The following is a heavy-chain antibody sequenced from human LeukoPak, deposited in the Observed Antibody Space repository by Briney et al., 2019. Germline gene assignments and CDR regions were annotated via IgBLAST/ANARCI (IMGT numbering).Heavy chain of an antibody. D-gene: IGHD3-22*01. CDR2: IYNSGST. J-gene: IGHJ4*02. V-gene: IGHV4-59*01. CDR3: GRGRDDMIEVAINWVDY. CDR1: GGSISSYF. Sequence: PSETLSLTCTVSGGSISSYFWSWIRHPPRKGLQWTGYIYNSGSTNYNPSFKSRVTISVDTSKNQFSLKLSPLTAAATAHYYCGRGRDDMIEVAINWVDYWGQGTLGTVSS.